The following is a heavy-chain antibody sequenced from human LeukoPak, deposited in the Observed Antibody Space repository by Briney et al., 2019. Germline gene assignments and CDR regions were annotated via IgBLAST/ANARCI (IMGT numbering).Heavy chain of an antibody. CDR1: GYTFTSYG. J-gene: IGHJ4*02. V-gene: IGHV1-18*01. CDR3: ASMNYDILTGSSSGFDY. Sequence: ASVKVSCKASGYTFTSYGISWVRQAPGQGLEWMGWISAYNGNTNYAQKLQGRVTMTTDTSTSTAYMELRSLRSDDTAVYYCASMNYDILTGSSSGFDYWGQGTLVTVSP. CDR2: ISAYNGNT. D-gene: IGHD3-9*01.